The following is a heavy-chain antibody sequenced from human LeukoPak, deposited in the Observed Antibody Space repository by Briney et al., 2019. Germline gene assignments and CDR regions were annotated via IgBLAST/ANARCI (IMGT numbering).Heavy chain of an antibody. Sequence: GGSLRLSCAASGFTFTSYSMNWVRQAPGKGLEWVGRIASKTDGGTTDYAAPVKGRFTISRDDSKNTLFLQMNSLKTEDTAVYYCTTGIRGDCGQGTLVTVSS. CDR1: GFTFTSYS. CDR2: IASKTDGGTT. J-gene: IGHJ4*02. V-gene: IGHV3-15*04. CDR3: TTGIRGD.